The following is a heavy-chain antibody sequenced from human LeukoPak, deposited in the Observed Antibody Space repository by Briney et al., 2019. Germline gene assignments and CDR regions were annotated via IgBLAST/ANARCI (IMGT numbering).Heavy chain of an antibody. J-gene: IGHJ4*02. V-gene: IGHV4-59*08. D-gene: IGHD3-10*01. CDR2: IYYSGST. CDR1: GDSISSYY. Sequence: SQTLSLTCTVSGDSISSYYWSWTRQPPGKGLEWIGYIYYSGSTNYNPSLKSRVTISVDTSKNQFSLKLSSVTAADTGVYYCARHYPYGSGSYSPFYFDYWGQGTLVTVSS. CDR3: ARHYPYGSGSYSPFYFDY.